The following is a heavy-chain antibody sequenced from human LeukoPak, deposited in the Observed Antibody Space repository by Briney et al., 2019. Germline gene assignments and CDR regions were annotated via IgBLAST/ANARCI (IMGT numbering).Heavy chain of an antibody. CDR1: GFTFSSYG. CDR2: IRYDGSNK. Sequence: GGSLRLSCAASGFTFSSYGMHWVRQTPSKGLEWVAFIRYDGSNKYYADSVKGRFTISRDNSKNTLYLQMNSLRAEDTAVYYCATESVPAAKCFDYWGQGTLVTVSS. D-gene: IGHD2-2*01. V-gene: IGHV3-30*02. CDR3: ATESVPAAKCFDY. J-gene: IGHJ4*02.